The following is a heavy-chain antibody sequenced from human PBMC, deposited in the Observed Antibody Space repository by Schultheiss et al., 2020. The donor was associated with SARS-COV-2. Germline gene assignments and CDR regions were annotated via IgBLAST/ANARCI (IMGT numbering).Heavy chain of an antibody. CDR2: INHSGST. Sequence: SETLSLTCAVYGGSFSGYYWSWIRQPPGKGLEWIGEINHSGSTNYNPSLKSRVTISVDTSKNQFSLKLSSVTAADTAVYYCARGVGYCSSTSCRRTYYFDYWGQGTLVTVSS. CDR3: ARGVGYCSSTSCRRTYYFDY. V-gene: IGHV4-34*01. CDR1: GGSFSGYY. J-gene: IGHJ4*02. D-gene: IGHD2-2*01.